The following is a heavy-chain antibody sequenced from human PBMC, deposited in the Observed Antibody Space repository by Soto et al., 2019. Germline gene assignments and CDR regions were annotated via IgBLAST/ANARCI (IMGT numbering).Heavy chain of an antibody. CDR3: ARITRS. CDR1: GLTVSSSA. J-gene: IGHJ5*02. CDR2: ITGDGKAT. Sequence: SESGGGLVQPGGSLRLSCAASGLTVSSSAMTWVRQAPGKGLEWISSITGDGKATYYADSVKGRFTISKDISTNTVFLQMNSLRGEDTATYYCARITRSWGQGTLVTVSS. D-gene: IGHD3-3*01. V-gene: IGHV3-23*01.